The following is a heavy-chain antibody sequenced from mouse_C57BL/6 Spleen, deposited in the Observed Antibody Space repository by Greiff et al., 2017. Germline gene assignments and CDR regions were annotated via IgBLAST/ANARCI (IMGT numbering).Heavy chain of an antibody. D-gene: IGHD1-1*01. CDR2: ISYDGSN. Sequence: EVKLMESGPGLVKPSQSLSLTCSVTGYSITSGYYWNWIRQFPGNKLEWMGYISYDGSNNYNPSLKNRISITRDTSKNQFFLKLNSVTTEDTATYYCARDPAYGNYYAMDYWGQGTSVTVSS. J-gene: IGHJ4*01. V-gene: IGHV3-6*01. CDR3: ARDPAYGNYYAMDY. CDR1: GYSITSGYY.